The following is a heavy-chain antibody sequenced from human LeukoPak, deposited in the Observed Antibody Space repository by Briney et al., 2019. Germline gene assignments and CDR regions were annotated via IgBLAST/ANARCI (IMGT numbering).Heavy chain of an antibody. CDR2: IYYTGST. J-gene: IGHJ4*02. CDR1: GGSFSGYY. CDR3: ARQSGFFDY. D-gene: IGHD1-26*01. Sequence: ETLSLTCAVYGGSFSGYYWSWIRQPPGKGLEWIGSIYYTGSTYYNPSLKSRVTISVDTSKNQFSLKLSSVTAADTAVYYCARQSGFFDYWGQGTLVTVSS. V-gene: IGHV4-34*01.